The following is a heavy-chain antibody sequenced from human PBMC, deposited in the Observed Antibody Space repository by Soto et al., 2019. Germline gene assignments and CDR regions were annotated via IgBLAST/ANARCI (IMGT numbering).Heavy chain of an antibody. CDR3: ARGLKDTAMVTEWFDP. CDR1: GGSISSYY. J-gene: IGHJ5*02. CDR2: IYYSGST. V-gene: IGHV4-59*01. Sequence: PSETLSLTCTVSGGSISSYYWSWIRQPPGKGLEWIGYIYYSGSTNYNPSLKSRVTISVDTSKNQFSLKLSSVTAADTALYYCARGLKDTAMVTEWFDPWGQGTLVTVSS. D-gene: IGHD5-18*01.